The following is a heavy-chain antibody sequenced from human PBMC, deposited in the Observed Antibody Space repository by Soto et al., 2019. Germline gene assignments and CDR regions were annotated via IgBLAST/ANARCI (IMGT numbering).Heavy chain of an antibody. V-gene: IGHV4-59*01. Sequence: NPSETLSLTCTVSGGSISSYYWSWIRQPPGKGLEWIGYIYYSGSTNYNPSLKSRVTISVDTSKNQFSLKLSSVTAADTAVYYCARDRLRNWFDPWGQGTLVTVSS. CDR1: GGSISSYY. CDR3: ARDRLRNWFDP. J-gene: IGHJ5*02. CDR2: IYYSGST.